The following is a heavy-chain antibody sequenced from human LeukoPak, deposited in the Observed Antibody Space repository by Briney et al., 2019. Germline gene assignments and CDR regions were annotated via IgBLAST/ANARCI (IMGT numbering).Heavy chain of an antibody. CDR1: XGXXXXXX. Sequence: EXXXLXXXVXXGXXXXXXXXXIXQPPGKGXEXIGEINHSGSTNYNPSLKSRVTISVDTSKNQFSLKLSSVTAADTAVYYCARGIDYGDYWYFDLWGRGTLVTVSS. V-gene: IGHV4-34*01. CDR3: ARGIDYGDYWYFDL. J-gene: IGHJ2*01. D-gene: IGHD4-17*01. CDR2: INHSGST.